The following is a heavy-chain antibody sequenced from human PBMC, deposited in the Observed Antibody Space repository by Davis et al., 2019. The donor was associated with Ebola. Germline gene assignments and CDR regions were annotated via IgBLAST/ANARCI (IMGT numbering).Heavy chain of an antibody. CDR1: GFTFSSYS. Sequence: GGSLRLSCAASGFTFSSYSMNWVRQAPGKGLEWVSYISSSSSTIYYADSVKGRFTISRDNSKNTLYLQMNSLRAEDTAVYYCAKVRVVVTAMHFDYWGQGTLVTVSS. V-gene: IGHV3-48*01. CDR2: ISSSSSTI. D-gene: IGHD2-21*02. CDR3: AKVRVVVTAMHFDY. J-gene: IGHJ4*02.